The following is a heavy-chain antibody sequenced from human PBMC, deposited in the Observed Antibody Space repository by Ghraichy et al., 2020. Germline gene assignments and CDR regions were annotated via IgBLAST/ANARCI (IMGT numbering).Heavy chain of an antibody. V-gene: IGHV3-21*01. Sequence: GGSLRLSCAASGFTFSSYSMNWVRQAPGKGLEWVSSISSSSSYIYYADSVKGRFTISRDNAKNSLYLQMNSLRAEDTAVYYCARELGITGTPGVDYWGQGTLVTVSS. D-gene: IGHD1-20*01. CDR3: ARELGITGTPGVDY. CDR2: ISSSSSYI. CDR1: GFTFSSYS. J-gene: IGHJ4*02.